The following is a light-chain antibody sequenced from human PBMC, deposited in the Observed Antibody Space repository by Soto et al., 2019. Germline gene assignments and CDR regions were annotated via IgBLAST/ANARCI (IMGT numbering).Light chain of an antibody. J-gene: IGKJ4*01. CDR2: GAS. CDR1: RNINRK. CDR3: QQYYDYPPLS. V-gene: IGKV3-15*01. Sequence: EIVMTQSPATLSVSPGERATLSCRASRNINRKLAWYQQKPGQAPRLLISGASTRATGIPARFSGSGSGTELTLTISSLQSEDFAVYYCQQYYDYPPLSFGGGTKVEIK.